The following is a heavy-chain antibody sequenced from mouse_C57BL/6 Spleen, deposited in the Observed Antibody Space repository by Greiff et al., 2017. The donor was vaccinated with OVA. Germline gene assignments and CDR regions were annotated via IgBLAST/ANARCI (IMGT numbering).Heavy chain of an antibody. Sequence: EVKLQESGPELVKPGASVKISCKASGYSFTGYYMNWVKQSPEKSLEWIGEINPSTGGTTYNQKFKAKATLTVDKSSSTAYMQLKSLTSEDSAVYYCATHYYGSSPFDYWGQGTTLTVSS. J-gene: IGHJ2*01. CDR2: INPSTGGT. V-gene: IGHV1-42*01. CDR3: ATHYYGSSPFDY. CDR1: GYSFTGYY. D-gene: IGHD1-1*01.